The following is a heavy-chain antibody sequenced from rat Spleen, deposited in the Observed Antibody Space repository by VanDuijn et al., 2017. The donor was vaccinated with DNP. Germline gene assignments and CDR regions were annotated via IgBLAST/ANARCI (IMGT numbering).Heavy chain of an antibody. V-gene: IGHV2S12*01. CDR3: TRDDIGTTRFDY. CDR2: ISSGGST. Sequence: QVQLQESGPGLVQPSQTLSLTCTVSGFLLPSYGVSWVRQPPGKGLEWIAAISSGGSTYYNSALKSRLSISRDTSKSQVFLKKNSLQTEDTAIYFCTRDDIGTTRFDYWGQGVMVTVSS. D-gene: IGHD1-5*01. J-gene: IGHJ2*01. CDR1: GFLLPSYG.